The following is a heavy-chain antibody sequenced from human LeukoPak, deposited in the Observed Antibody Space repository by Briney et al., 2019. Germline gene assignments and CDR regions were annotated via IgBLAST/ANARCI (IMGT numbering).Heavy chain of an antibody. V-gene: IGHV4-39*07. CDR1: GGSISNSNYY. D-gene: IGHD3-22*01. CDR3: ARDPYDGFYYDSSGPNHLSVTY. CDR2: IYYSGST. Sequence: PSETLSLTCTVSGGSISNSNYYWGWIRQPPGKGLEWIGSIYYSGSTYYTPSLKSRVTISVDTSKNQFSLKLSSVTAADTAVYYCARDPYDGFYYDSSGPNHLSVTYWDQGTLVTVSS. J-gene: IGHJ4*02.